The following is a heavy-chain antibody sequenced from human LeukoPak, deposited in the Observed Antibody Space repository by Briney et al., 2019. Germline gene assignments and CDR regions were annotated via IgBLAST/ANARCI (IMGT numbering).Heavy chain of an antibody. Sequence: GESLKISCKGSGYSFTSYWIGWVRQMPGKGLEWMEIIYPGDSDTRYSPSFQGQVTISADKSINTAYLQWSSLKASDTAMYYCASPRSPYDSSGYYYYWGQGTLVTVSS. CDR3: ASPRSPYDSSGYYYY. CDR2: IYPGDSDT. J-gene: IGHJ4*02. V-gene: IGHV5-51*01. CDR1: GYSFTSYW. D-gene: IGHD3-22*01.